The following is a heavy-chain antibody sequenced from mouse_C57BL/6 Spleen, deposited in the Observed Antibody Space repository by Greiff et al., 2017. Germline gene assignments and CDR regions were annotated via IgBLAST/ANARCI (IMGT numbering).Heavy chain of an antibody. Sequence: QVQLKQSGAELVKPGASVKISCKASGYAFSSYWMNWVKQRPGKGLEWIGQIYPGDGDTNYNGKFKGKATLTADKSSSTAYMQLSSLTSEDSAVYFCARRGYWDLYYFDDWGQGTTLTVSS. CDR2: IYPGDGDT. J-gene: IGHJ2*01. V-gene: IGHV1-80*01. CDR3: ARRGYWDLYYFDD. CDR1: GYAFSSYW. D-gene: IGHD4-1*01.